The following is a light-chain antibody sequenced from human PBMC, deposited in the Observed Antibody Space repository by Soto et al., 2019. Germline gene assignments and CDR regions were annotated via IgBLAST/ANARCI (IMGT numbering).Light chain of an antibody. CDR1: SSDVGGYNY. CDR2: EVS. Sequence: QSALTQPASVSGSPGQSITISCTGTSSDVGGYNYVSWYQQHPGKAPKLMIYEVSNRPSGVSNRFSGSKSGNTASLTISGLQAEDEADYYCRSYASSSTLVFGTGTKLTV. CDR3: RSYASSSTLV. J-gene: IGLJ1*01. V-gene: IGLV2-14*01.